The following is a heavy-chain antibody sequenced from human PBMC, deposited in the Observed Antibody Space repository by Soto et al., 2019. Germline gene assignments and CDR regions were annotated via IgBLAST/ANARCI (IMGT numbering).Heavy chain of an antibody. J-gene: IGHJ4*02. CDR3: ARDWYSSGSTYYFDY. V-gene: IGHV3-11*01. D-gene: IGHD6-19*01. CDR1: GFTFSDYY. Sequence: PGGSLRLSCAASGFTFSDYYMNWIRQAPGKGLEWVSYISGSGSTIYYADSVKGRFTISRDNAKNSLYLQMNSLRAEDTAVYYCARDWYSSGSTYYFDYWGQGTLVTVSS. CDR2: ISGSGSTI.